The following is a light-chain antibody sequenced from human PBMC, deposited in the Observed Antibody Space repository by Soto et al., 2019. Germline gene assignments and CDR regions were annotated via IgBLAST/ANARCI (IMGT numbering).Light chain of an antibody. J-gene: IGKJ3*01. CDR3: QQRSNWLIS. CDR2: DAS. V-gene: IGKV3-11*01. CDR1: QSVSSY. Sequence: EIVLTQSPATLSLSPGERATLSCRASQSVSSYLAWYQQKPGQAPRLLIYDASNRATGIPARFSGSGSRTDFTLTISSLQPEDFAVYYCQQRSNWLISFGPGTKVDI.